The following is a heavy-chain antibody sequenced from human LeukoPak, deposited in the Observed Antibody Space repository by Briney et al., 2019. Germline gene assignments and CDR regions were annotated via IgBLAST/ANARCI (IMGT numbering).Heavy chain of an antibody. CDR3: ARWGGPMGLDY. Sequence: GGSLRLSCAASGFTFSIYSMNWVRQAPGKGLEWVSYISIDSRTFYYADSVKGRFTISRDNTKNSLYLQMNSLRAEDTAVYYCARWGGPMGLDYWGQGTLVTVSS. D-gene: IGHD3-10*01. V-gene: IGHV3-48*01. J-gene: IGHJ4*02. CDR1: GFTFSIYS. CDR2: ISIDSRTF.